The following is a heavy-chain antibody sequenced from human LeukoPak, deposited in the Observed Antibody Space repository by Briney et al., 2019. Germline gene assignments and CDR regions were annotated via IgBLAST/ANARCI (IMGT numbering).Heavy chain of an antibody. CDR2: IKQDGSEK. J-gene: IGHJ4*02. D-gene: IGHD3-3*01. Sequence: PGGSLRLSCAAPGFTFSSYWMSWVRQAPGKGLEWVANIKQDGSEKYYVDSVKGRFTISRDNTKNSLYLQMNSLRAEDTAVYYCARIFWSGYYDYDYWGQGTLVTVSS. CDR1: GFTFSSYW. CDR3: ARIFWSGYYDYDY. V-gene: IGHV3-7*01.